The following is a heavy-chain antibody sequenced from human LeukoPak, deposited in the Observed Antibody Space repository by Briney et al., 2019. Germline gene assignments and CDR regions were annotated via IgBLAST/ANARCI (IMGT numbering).Heavy chain of an antibody. V-gene: IGHV3-23*01. CDR3: AKGYCSSTSCYSRFNP. CDR2: ISGSGGST. CDR1: GFTFSSYA. Sequence: GGSLRLSCAASGFTFSSYAMSWVRQAPGKGLEWVSAISGSGGSTYYADSVKGRFTISRDNSKNTLYLQMNSLRAEDTAVYYCAKGYCSSTSCYSRFNPWGQGTLVTVSS. J-gene: IGHJ5*02. D-gene: IGHD2-2*02.